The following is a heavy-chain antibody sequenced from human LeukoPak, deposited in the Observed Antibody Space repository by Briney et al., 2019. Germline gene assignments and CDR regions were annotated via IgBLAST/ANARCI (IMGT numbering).Heavy chain of an antibody. Sequence: GGSLRLSCAASGFTFSDYYMSWVRQAPGKGLELVANIKQDGSEKYYVDSVKGRFTISRDNAKNSLYLQMSSLRVEDTAVYYCARVGCTTTSCLANWGQGTLVTVSS. D-gene: IGHD2-2*01. CDR1: GFTFSDYY. J-gene: IGHJ4*02. CDR3: ARVGCTTTSCLAN. V-gene: IGHV3-7*01. CDR2: IKQDGSEK.